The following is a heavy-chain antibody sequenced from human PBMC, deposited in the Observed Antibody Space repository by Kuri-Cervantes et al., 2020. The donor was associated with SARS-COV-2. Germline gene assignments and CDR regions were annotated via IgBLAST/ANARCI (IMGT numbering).Heavy chain of an antibody. CDR3: AKGDSSGYYYVTV. CDR2: INPDGSYT. J-gene: IGHJ4*02. V-gene: IGHV3-74*01. CDR1: GFAFSGHW. Sequence: GESLKISCAASGFAFSGHWIHWVRQAPGKGLVWVSRINPDGSYTNNADSVKGRFTLSRDNAKNTLYLQMNSLRAEDTAVYYCAKGDSSGYYYVTVWGQGTLVTVSS. D-gene: IGHD3-22*01.